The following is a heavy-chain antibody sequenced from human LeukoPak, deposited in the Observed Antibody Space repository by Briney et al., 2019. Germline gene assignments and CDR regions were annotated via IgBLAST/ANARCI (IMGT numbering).Heavy chain of an antibody. CDR3: AREDRGVIIPVGAFDI. V-gene: IGHV3-48*03. D-gene: IGHD3-10*01. CDR2: ISSSGTM. J-gene: IGHJ3*02. CDR1: GFTFSSYE. Sequence: GGSLRLSCAASGFTFSSYEMSWVRQAPGKGLEWVSYISSSGTMYYADSVKGRFTISRDNAKNSLYLQMNSLRAEDTAVYYCAREDRGVIIPVGAFDIWGQGTMVTVSS.